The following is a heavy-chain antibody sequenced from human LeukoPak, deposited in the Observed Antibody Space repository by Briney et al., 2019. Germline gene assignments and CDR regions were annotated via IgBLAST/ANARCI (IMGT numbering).Heavy chain of an antibody. CDR3: ARGPAAINAIYYYYMDV. CDR1: GGSISSYY. V-gene: IGHV4-59*01. CDR2: IYYSGST. Sequence: SETLSLTCTVSGGSISSYYWSWIRQPPGKGLEWIWYIYYSGSTNYNPSLKSRVTISVDTSKNQFSLKLSSVTAADTAVYYCARGPAAINAIYYYYMDVWGKGTTVTVSS. J-gene: IGHJ6*03. D-gene: IGHD2-2*02.